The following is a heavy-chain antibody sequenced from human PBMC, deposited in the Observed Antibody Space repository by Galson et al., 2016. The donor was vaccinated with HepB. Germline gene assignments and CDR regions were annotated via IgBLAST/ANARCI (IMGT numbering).Heavy chain of an antibody. CDR3: AKDGGDGYNFPYYYGMDV. J-gene: IGHJ6*02. Sequence: SLRLSCAASGFTFINYGMHWVRQAPGKGLEWVALIWNDGTNKYYADSVKGRFTISRDNSKNTVYLQMNSLRAEDTAVYYCAKDGGDGYNFPYYYGMDVWGQGTTVTVSS. CDR2: IWNDGTNK. D-gene: IGHD5-24*01. CDR1: GFTFINYG. V-gene: IGHV3-33*06.